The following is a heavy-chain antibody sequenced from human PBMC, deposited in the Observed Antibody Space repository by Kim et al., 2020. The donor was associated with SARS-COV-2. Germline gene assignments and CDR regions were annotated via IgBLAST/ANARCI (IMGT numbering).Heavy chain of an antibody. Sequence: SETLSLTCTVSGGSISSSSYYWGWIRQPPGKGLEWIGSIYYSGSTYYNTSPKSRVTISVDTSKNQFSLKRSSVTAADTAVYYCARLRFMGYGMNVWGQGTTVTVSS. J-gene: IGHJ6*02. CDR2: IYYSGST. V-gene: IGHV4-39*01. D-gene: IGHD3-3*01. CDR1: GGSISSSSYY. CDR3: ARLRFMGYGMNV.